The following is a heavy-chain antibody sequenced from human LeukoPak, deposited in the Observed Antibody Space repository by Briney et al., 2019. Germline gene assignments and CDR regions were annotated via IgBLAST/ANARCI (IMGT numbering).Heavy chain of an antibody. D-gene: IGHD3-22*01. V-gene: IGHV4-4*09. Sequence: SETLSLTCTVSGGSISSYYWSWIRQPPGKGLEWIGYIYTSGSTNYNPSLKSRVTISVDTSKNQFSLKLSSVTAADTAVYYCARALYYYDSSGYYYYYYMDVWGKGTTVTVSS. CDR2: IYTSGST. J-gene: IGHJ6*03. CDR3: ARALYYYDSSGYYYYYYMDV. CDR1: GGSISSYY.